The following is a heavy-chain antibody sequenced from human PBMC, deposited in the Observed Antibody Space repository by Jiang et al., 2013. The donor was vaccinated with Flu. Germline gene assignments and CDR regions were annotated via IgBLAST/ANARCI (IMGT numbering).Heavy chain of an antibody. J-gene: IGHJ4*02. D-gene: IGHD2-2*01. CDR2: IYPGDSDT. Sequence: GWVRQMPGKGLEWMGIIYPGDSDTRYSPSFQGQVTISADKSISTAYLQWSSLKASDTAMYYCARLKYCSSTSCPYYFDYWGQGTLVTVSS. CDR3: ARLKYCSSTSCPYYFDY. V-gene: IGHV5-51*01.